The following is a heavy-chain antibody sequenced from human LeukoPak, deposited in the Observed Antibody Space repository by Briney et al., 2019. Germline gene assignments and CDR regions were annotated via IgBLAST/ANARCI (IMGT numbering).Heavy chain of an antibody. Sequence: ASVTVSCKASGYTFTSYGISWVRQAPGQGLEWMGWISAYNGNTNYAQKLQGRVTMTTDTSTSTAYMELRSLRSDDTAVYYCAKDGEQGIITMIRTGPIWGQGTMVTVSS. CDR2: ISAYNGNT. CDR3: AKDGEQGIITMIRTGPI. CDR1: GYTFTSYG. V-gene: IGHV1-18*01. D-gene: IGHD3-22*01. J-gene: IGHJ3*02.